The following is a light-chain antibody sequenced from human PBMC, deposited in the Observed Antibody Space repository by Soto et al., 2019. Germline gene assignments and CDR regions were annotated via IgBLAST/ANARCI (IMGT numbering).Light chain of an antibody. J-gene: IGKJ1*01. Sequence: DIVMTQSPLSLPVTPGEPASISCRSSQSLLHSNGYNYLDWYLQKPGQSPQLLIYLGSNRASGVPDRVSGSGSGTDFALKISRVEAEDVGLYYSMQALQAPLTFGQGTKVEIK. CDR3: MQALQAPLT. CDR1: QSLLHSNGYNY. CDR2: LGS. V-gene: IGKV2-28*01.